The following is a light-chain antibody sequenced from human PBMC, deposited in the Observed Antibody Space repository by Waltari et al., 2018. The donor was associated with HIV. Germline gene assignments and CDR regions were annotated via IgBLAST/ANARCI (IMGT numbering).Light chain of an antibody. CDR2: EVS. CDR3: SSYTSSSTLV. CDR1: SSDVGGYNY. V-gene: IGLV2-14*01. Sequence: QSALTQPASVSGSPGQSITISCTGTSSDVGGYNYVSWYQQHPGKAPKLRIYEVSNRPSGFSNRFSGSKSGNTASLTISGLQAEDEADYYCSSYTSSSTLVFGTGTKVTVL. J-gene: IGLJ1*01.